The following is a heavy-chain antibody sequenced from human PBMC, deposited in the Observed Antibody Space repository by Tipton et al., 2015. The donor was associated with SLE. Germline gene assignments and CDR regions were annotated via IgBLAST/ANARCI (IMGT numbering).Heavy chain of an antibody. Sequence: TLSLTCTVSGGSISSGDYYWSWIRQPPGKGLEWIGYIYYSGSTYYNPSLKSRVTISVDTSKNQFSLKLSSVTAADTAVYYCASQGGYYGSGSYYDFDYWGQGTLVTVSS. J-gene: IGHJ4*02. V-gene: IGHV4-30-4*01. CDR3: ASQGGYYGSGSYYDFDY. CDR1: GGSISSGDYY. D-gene: IGHD3-10*01. CDR2: IYYSGST.